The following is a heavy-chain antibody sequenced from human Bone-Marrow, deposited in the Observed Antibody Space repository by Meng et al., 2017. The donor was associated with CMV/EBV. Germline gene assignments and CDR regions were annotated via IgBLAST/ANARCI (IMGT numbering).Heavy chain of an antibody. CDR1: GYTFSGNY. CDR3: ARDLESSGWPRHP. D-gene: IGHD6-19*01. CDR2: INPNSGGT. J-gene: IGHJ5*02. Sequence: ASVKVSCKASGYTFSGNYVHWLRQAPAQGLEWMGWINPNSGGTNYAQKFQGRVTMTWDTSISTAYMELSSLRSDDTAVYYCARDLESSGWPRHPRGQGTLVAVSS. V-gene: IGHV1-2*02.